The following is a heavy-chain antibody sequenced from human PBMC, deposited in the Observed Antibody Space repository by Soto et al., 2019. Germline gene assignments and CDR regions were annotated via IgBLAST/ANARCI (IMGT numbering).Heavy chain of an antibody. V-gene: IGHV1-69*13. CDR2: IIPIFGTA. CDR3: ARHGPRIAAAAQY. CDR1: GGTFSSYA. J-gene: IGHJ4*02. D-gene: IGHD6-13*01. Sequence: GASVKVSCKASGGTFSSYAICWVRQSPGQGLEWMGGIIPIFGTANYAQKFQGRVTNTADESTSTAYMELSSQRSEATAVYYCARHGPRIAAAAQYWGQGTLVTVSS.